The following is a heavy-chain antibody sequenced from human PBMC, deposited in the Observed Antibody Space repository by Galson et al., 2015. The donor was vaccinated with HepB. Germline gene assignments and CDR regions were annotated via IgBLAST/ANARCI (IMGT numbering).Heavy chain of an antibody. D-gene: IGHD5-18*01. CDR3: ARAEPAMIQLYPSSIDY. J-gene: IGHJ4*02. Sequence: SLRLSCAASGFTFSSYAMHWVRQAPGKGLEWVAVISYDGSNKYYADSVKGRFTISRDNSKNTLYLQMNSLRAEDTAVYYCARAEPAMIQLYPSSIDYWGQGTLVTVSS. CDR2: ISYDGSNK. V-gene: IGHV3-30*04. CDR1: GFTFSSYA.